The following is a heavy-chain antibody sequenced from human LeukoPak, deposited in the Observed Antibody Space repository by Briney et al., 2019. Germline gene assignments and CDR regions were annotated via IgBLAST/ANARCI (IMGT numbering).Heavy chain of an antibody. CDR2: ISYDGSNK. Sequence: GGSLRLSCAASGFTFSSYGMHWVRQAPGKGLEWVAVISYDGSNKYYADSVKGRFTISRDNSKNTLYLQMNSLRAEDTAVYYCARGRDGYNLDYWGQGTLVTVSS. CDR1: GFTFSSYG. CDR3: ARGRDGYNLDY. V-gene: IGHV3-30*03. D-gene: IGHD5-12*01. J-gene: IGHJ4*02.